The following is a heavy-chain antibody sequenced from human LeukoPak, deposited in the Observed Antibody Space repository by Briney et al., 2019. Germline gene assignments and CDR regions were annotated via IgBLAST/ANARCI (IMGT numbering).Heavy chain of an antibody. Sequence: SQTLSLTCAISGDSASSNSAAWNWIRQSPSRGLEWLGRTYYRSKWYNDYAVSVKSRITINPDTSKNQFSLQLNSVTPEDTAVYYCARVGVGYCSGGSCYSWEYYYYGMDVWGQRTTVTVSS. CDR2: TYYRSKWYN. CDR3: ARVGVGYCSGGSCYSWEYYYYGMDV. CDR1: GDSASSNSAA. D-gene: IGHD2-15*01. V-gene: IGHV6-1*01. J-gene: IGHJ6*02.